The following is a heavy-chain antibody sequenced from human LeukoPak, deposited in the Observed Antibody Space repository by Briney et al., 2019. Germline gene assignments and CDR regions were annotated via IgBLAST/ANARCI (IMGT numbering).Heavy chain of an antibody. CDR1: GFTFSKDD. D-gene: IGHD2-15*01. J-gene: IGHJ3*02. V-gene: IGHV3-23*01. CDR2: IGVTGDT. CDR3: AKDRFCSGAGCSDAFDI. Sequence: GGSLRLSCAASGFTFSKDDFHWVRQAPGKGLEWVAAIGVTGDTYYADSVKGRFTISRDNSKSTLYLQMNSLRAEDTAVYCCAKDRFCSGAGCSDAFDIWGQGTMVTVSS.